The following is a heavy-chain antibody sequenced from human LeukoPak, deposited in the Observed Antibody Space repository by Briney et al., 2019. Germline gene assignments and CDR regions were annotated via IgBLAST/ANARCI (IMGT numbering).Heavy chain of an antibody. V-gene: IGHV4-38-2*01. J-gene: IGHJ4*02. D-gene: IGHD6-13*01. CDR3: ARSYGSSWYKAH. CDR1: GYSISSGYY. Sequence: KPSETLSLTCAVSGYSISSGYYWGWIRQPPGKGLEWIGSIYHSGSTYYNPSLKSRVTISLDTSKNQFSLKLSSVTAPDTAVYYCARSYGSSWYKAHWGQGTLVTVSS. CDR2: IYHSGST.